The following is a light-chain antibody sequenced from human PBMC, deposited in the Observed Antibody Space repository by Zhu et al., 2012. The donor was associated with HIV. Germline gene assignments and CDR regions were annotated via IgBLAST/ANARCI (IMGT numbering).Light chain of an antibody. J-gene: IGKJ5*01. Sequence: DIELTQSPGTLSLSPGESATLSCRASQGVTYFLAWYQQKPGQAPRLLIYGASSRATGISERFSGSGSETDFTLTIDRLEPEDFAVYYCQQYATSPRITFGQGTRLDIK. CDR1: QGVTYF. CDR3: QQYATSPRIT. V-gene: IGKV3-20*01. CDR2: GAS.